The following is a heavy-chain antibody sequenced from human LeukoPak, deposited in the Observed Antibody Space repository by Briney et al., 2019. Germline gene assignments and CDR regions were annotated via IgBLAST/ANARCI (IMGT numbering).Heavy chain of an antibody. Sequence: SETLSLTCTVSGYSISSGYYWGWIRQPPGKGLEWIGSIYHSGSTYYNPSLKSRVTISVDTSKNQFSLKLSSVTAADTAVYYCARIERRILTGYDYWGQGTLVTVSS. V-gene: IGHV4-38-2*02. CDR2: IYHSGST. J-gene: IGHJ4*02. CDR3: ARIERRILTGYDY. D-gene: IGHD3-9*01. CDR1: GYSISSGYY.